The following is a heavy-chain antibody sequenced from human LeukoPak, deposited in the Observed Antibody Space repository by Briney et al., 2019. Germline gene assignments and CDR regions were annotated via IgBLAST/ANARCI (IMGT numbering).Heavy chain of an antibody. CDR2: LGSSDITI. V-gene: IGHV3-48*01. D-gene: IGHD2-2*01. CDR3: AKDFSRIVVVPADMGY. J-gene: IGHJ4*02. Sequence: PGGSLRLSCAASGFTFSSYSMNWVRQAPGKGLEWVSYLGSSDITIYYADSVKGRFTISRDNSKNTLYLQMNSLRAEDTAVYYCAKDFSRIVVVPADMGYWGQGTLVTVSS. CDR1: GFTFSSYS.